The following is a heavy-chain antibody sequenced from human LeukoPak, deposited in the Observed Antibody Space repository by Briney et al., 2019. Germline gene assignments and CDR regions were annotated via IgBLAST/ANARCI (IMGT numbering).Heavy chain of an antibody. CDR1: GGSFSGYY. CDR2: INHSGST. J-gene: IGHJ5*02. D-gene: IGHD6-13*01. CDR3: ARGPAAGAFWFDP. V-gene: IGHV4-34*01. Sequence: SETLSLTCAVYGGSFSGYYWSWIRQPPGKGLEWIGEINHSGSTNYNPSLKSRVTISVDTSKNQFSLKLSSVTAADTAVYYCARGPAAGAFWFDPWGQGTLVTVSS.